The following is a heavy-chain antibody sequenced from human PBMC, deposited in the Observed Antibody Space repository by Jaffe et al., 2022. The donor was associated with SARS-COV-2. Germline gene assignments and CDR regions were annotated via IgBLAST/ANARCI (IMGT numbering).Heavy chain of an antibody. V-gene: IGHV4-34*01. J-gene: IGHJ6*02. CDR3: ARGSGRDTMVRGVITPYYYYGMDV. D-gene: IGHD3-10*01. CDR1: GGSFSGYY. Sequence: QVQLQQWGAGLLKPSETLSLTCAVYGGSFSGYYWSWIRQPPGKGLEWIGEINHSGSTNYNPSLKSRVTISVDTSKNQFSLKLSSVTAADTAVYYCARGSGRDTMVRGVITPYYYYGMDVWGQGTTVTVSS. CDR2: INHSGST.